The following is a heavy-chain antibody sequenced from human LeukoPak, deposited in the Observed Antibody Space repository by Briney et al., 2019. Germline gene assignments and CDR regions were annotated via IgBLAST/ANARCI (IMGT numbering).Heavy chain of an antibody. J-gene: IGHJ4*02. CDR3: VRAVEPRESLPPQRIDH. CDR2: ISSSGSTK. Sequence: PGGSLRLSCAASGFTFSDYYMSWIRQAPGKGLEWVSYISSSGSTKYYANSVTGRFTISRDNAKTSLFLQMNSLRAEDTAVYYCVRAVEPRESLPPQRIDHWGQGTLVTVSS. D-gene: IGHD2-15*01. V-gene: IGHV3-11*04. CDR1: GFTFSDYY.